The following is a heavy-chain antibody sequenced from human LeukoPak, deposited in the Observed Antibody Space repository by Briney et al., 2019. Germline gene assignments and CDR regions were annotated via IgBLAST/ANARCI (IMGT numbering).Heavy chain of an antibody. V-gene: IGHV3-48*02. CDR3: ARDRGTSGYLP. D-gene: IGHD3-22*01. Sequence: PGGSLRLSCAASGFTFSSYAMSWVHQAPGKGLEWVSYISTSSYTIHYADSVKGRFTISRDNAKNSLYLHMNSLRDDDTAVYYCARDRGTSGYLPWGQGTLVTVSS. CDR2: ISTSSYTI. J-gene: IGHJ5*02. CDR1: GFTFSSYA.